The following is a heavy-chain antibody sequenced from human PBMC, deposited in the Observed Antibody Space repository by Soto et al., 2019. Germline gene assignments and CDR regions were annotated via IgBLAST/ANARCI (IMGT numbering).Heavy chain of an antibody. D-gene: IGHD3-3*02. Sequence: GRSLRLSCAASGINFGSFGLRSSRQAPGKRLQWVSSITSTGAATYNTEFVMGLFIVYRDYSQNVMFLRLRGLGVDDTALYFCASTPRSDIFGGRTFVENWLDPWGRGSLVTVSS. CDR2: ITSTGAAT. CDR1: GINFGSFG. CDR3: ASTPRSDIFGGRTFVENWLDP. V-gene: IGHV3-23*01. J-gene: IGHJ5*02.